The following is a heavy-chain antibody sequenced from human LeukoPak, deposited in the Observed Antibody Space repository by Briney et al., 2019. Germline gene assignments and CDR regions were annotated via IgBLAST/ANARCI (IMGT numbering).Heavy chain of an antibody. V-gene: IGHV3-30*18. CDR1: GSTFSSYG. J-gene: IGHJ6*02. Sequence: GGSLRLSCAASGSTFSSYGMHWVRQAPGKGLEWVAVISYDGSNKYYADSVKGRFTISRDNSKNTLYLQMNSLRAEDTAVYYCAKLGGKEQLVHYGMDVWGQGTTVTVSS. D-gene: IGHD6-6*01. CDR3: AKLGGKEQLVHYGMDV. CDR2: ISYDGSNK.